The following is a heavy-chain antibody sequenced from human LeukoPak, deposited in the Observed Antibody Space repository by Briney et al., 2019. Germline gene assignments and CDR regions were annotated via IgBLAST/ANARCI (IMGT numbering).Heavy chain of an antibody. J-gene: IGHJ6*02. CDR1: GFTFSSYA. Sequence: PGGSLRLSCAASGFTFSSYAMSWVRQAPGKGLEWVSAISGSGGSTYYADSVKGRFTISRDNSKNTLYLQMNSLRAEDTAVYYCAKDQEGSVYYYGMDVWGQGTTVTVSS. CDR2: ISGSGGST. CDR3: AKDQEGSVYYYGMDV. V-gene: IGHV3-23*01.